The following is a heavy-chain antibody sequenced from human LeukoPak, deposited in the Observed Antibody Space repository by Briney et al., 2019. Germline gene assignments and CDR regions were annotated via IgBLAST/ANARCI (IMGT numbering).Heavy chain of an antibody. J-gene: IGHJ4*02. D-gene: IGHD2-21*02. V-gene: IGHV3-23*01. CDR3: AKGKHIVVVTANPFDY. CDR1: GFTFSSYT. CDR2: ISGSGGST. Sequence: PGGSLRLSCAASGFTFSSYTMKWVRQAPGKGLEWVSAISGSGGSTYYADSVKGRFTISRDNSKNTLYLQMNSLRAEDTAVYYCAKGKHIVVVTANPFDYWGQGTLVTVSS.